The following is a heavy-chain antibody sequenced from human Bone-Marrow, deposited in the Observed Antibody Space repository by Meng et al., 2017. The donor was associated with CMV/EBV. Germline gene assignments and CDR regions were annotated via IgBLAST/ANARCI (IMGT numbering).Heavy chain of an antibody. CDR1: GFTFSSYA. Sequence: ESLKISCAASGFTFSSYAMSWVRQAPGKGLEWVSAISGSGGSTYYADSVKGRFTISRDNSKNTLYLQMNSLRAEDTAVYYCARVPTMVRGVITGGGRHYYGMDVWGQGTTVTVSS. J-gene: IGHJ6*02. CDR3: ARVPTMVRGVITGGGRHYYGMDV. V-gene: IGHV3-23*01. D-gene: IGHD3-10*01. CDR2: ISGSGGST.